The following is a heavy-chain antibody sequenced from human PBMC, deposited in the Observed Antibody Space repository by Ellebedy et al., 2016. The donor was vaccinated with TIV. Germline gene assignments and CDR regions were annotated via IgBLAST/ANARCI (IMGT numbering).Heavy chain of an antibody. Sequence: GGSLRLSCEASGFTFSDFYMNWIRQAPGKGLEWVSYISSSGITTDQADSVKGRFTISRDNAKNSLYLHMSSLRAEDTAVYYCAREVTSKSFHIWGQGTLVTVSS. CDR2: ISSSGITT. J-gene: IGHJ3*02. CDR1: GFTFSDFY. V-gene: IGHV3-11*01. CDR3: AREVTSKSFHI. D-gene: IGHD4-17*01.